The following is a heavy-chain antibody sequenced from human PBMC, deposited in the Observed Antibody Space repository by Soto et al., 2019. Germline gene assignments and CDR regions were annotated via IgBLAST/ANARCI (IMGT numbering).Heavy chain of an antibody. CDR3: ARQRAWPGEWLSVYAPGMHV. CDR1: GFTFSDYY. V-gene: IGHV3-11*01. D-gene: IGHD3-3*01. Sequence: QVQLVESGGGLVKPGGSLRLSCAASGFTFSDYYMSWIRQAPGKGLEWVSYISSSGITIYYADSVKGRFAISRDNAKNSPDPQMNGLGAGDTSVYYSARQRAWPGEWLSVYAPGMHVWGHGTTVTVSS. J-gene: IGHJ6*02. CDR2: ISSSGITI.